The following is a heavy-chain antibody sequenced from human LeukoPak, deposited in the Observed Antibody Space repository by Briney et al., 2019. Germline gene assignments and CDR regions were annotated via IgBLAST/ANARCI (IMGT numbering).Heavy chain of an antibody. CDR3: ARGSIAPAGPLSAVDY. J-gene: IGHJ4*02. Sequence: ASVKVSCKASGYTFTNYGISWVRQAPGQGLEWMGWISAYNGNTNFAQKLQGRVTLTTDTSTSTAYMELRSLRSDDTAVYYCARGSIAPAGPLSAVDYWGQGTLVTVSS. V-gene: IGHV1-18*04. CDR1: GYTFTNYG. CDR2: ISAYNGNT. D-gene: IGHD6-13*01.